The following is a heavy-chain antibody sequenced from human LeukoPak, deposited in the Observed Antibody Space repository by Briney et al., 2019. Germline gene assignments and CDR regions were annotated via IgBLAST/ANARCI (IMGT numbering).Heavy chain of an antibody. CDR3: AKVLREAGNLFRPGCSGGSCYIGFDY. D-gene: IGHD2-15*01. CDR2: ISGSGGST. CDR1: GFTFSSYA. J-gene: IGHJ4*02. Sequence: GGSLRLSCAASGFTFSSYAMSWVRQAPGKGLEWVSAISGSGGSTYYADSVKGRFTISRDNSKNTLYLQMNSLRAEDTAVYYCAKVLREAGNLFRPGCSGGSCYIGFDYWGQGTLVTVSS. V-gene: IGHV3-23*01.